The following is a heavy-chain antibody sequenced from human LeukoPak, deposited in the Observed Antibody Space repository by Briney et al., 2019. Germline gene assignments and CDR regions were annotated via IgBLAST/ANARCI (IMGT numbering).Heavy chain of an antibody. V-gene: IGHV3-48*03. Sequence: PGGSLRLSCAASIFTFSSYEMNWVSQAPGKGLEWVSYIPSSGNNIHYADSVKGRFTISRDNAKNSLYLQMNSLRAEDTAVYYCARETGGVVIQSDAYDIWGQGTMVTVSS. CDR1: IFTFSSYE. CDR3: ARETGGVVIQSDAYDI. D-gene: IGHD3-22*01. J-gene: IGHJ3*02. CDR2: IPSSGNNI.